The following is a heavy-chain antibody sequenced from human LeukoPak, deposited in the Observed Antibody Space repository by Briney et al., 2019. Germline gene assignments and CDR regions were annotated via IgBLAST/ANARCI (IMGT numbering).Heavy chain of an antibody. Sequence: PGGSLRLSCAASGFTFSSYSMNWVRQAPGKGLEWVSSISSYSSSIYYADTVTGRFTISRDNAENSLYLQMSSLRVEDTAVYYCARDRSVPAANAFDVWGQGTMVTVSS. CDR3: ARDRSVPAANAFDV. CDR1: GFTFSSYS. D-gene: IGHD2-2*01. V-gene: IGHV3-21*01. CDR2: ISSYSSSI. J-gene: IGHJ3*01.